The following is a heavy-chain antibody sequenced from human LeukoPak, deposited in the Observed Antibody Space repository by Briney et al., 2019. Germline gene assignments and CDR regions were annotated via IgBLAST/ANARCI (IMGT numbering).Heavy chain of an antibody. D-gene: IGHD3-10*01. J-gene: IGHJ4*02. Sequence: SETLSLTCAVSGGSISSGIYSWNWIRQPPGMGLEWIGYIYHTGHTYYNPSLKSRVTISVDRSKNQFPLKLSSVTAADTAVYYCARDSGDYPYYFDSWGQGALVTVSS. CDR3: ARDSGDYPYYFDS. V-gene: IGHV4-30-2*01. CDR1: GGSISSGIYS. CDR2: IYHTGHT.